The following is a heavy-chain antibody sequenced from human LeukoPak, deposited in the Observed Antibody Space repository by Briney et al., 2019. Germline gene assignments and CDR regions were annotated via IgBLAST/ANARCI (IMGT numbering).Heavy chain of an antibody. CDR3: ATEAARYAFDI. CDR1: GGSISSYY. CDR2: IYYSGST. D-gene: IGHD6-13*01. J-gene: IGHJ3*02. Sequence: SETLSLTRTVSGGSISSYYWSWIRQPPGKGLEWIGYIYYSGSTNYNPSLKSRVTISVDTSKNQFSLKLSSVTAADTAVYYCATEAARYAFDIWGQGTMVTVSS. V-gene: IGHV4-59*01.